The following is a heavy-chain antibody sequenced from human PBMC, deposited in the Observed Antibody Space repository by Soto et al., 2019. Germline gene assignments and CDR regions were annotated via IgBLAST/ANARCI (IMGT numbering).Heavy chain of an antibody. CDR3: ARIVSGYRFDS. V-gene: IGHV3-30-3*01. D-gene: IGHD3-16*02. J-gene: IGHJ4*02. CDR2: ISYDGSNK. Sequence: PXGSLRLPCSAARFTLSNYAMHWVRQAPGKGLEWVAVISYDGSNKYYADSVKGRFTISRDNSKNTLYLQMNSLRAEDTAVYYCARIVSGYRFDSWGQGHLVTVSS. CDR1: RFTLSNYA.